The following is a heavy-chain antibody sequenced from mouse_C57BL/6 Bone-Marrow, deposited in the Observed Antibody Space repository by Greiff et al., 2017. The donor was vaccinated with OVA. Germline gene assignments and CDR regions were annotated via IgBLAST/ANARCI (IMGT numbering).Heavy chain of an antibody. CDR3: ARERGWPYAMDY. CDR1: GYAFTNYL. J-gene: IGHJ4*01. CDR2: INPGSGGT. V-gene: IGHV1-54*01. Sequence: VQLKESGAELVRPGTSVKVSCKASGYAFTNYLIEWVKQRPGQGLEWIGVINPGSGGTNYNEKFKGKATLTADKSSSTAYMQLSSLTSEDSAVYFCARERGWPYAMDYWGQGTSVTVSS. D-gene: IGHD2-3*01.